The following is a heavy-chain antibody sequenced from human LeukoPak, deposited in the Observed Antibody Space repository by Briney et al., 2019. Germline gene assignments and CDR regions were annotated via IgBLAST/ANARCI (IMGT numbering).Heavy chain of an antibody. D-gene: IGHD1-26*01. Sequence: SETLSLTCTVSGGSISSYYWSWIRQPPGKGLEWIGYIYYSGSTNYNPSLKSRVTISVDTSKNQFSLKLSSVTAADTAVYYCARAPGYSRYYFDYWGQGTLVTVSS. CDR1: GGSISSYY. CDR3: ARAPGYSRYYFDY. V-gene: IGHV4-59*01. CDR2: IYYSGST. J-gene: IGHJ4*02.